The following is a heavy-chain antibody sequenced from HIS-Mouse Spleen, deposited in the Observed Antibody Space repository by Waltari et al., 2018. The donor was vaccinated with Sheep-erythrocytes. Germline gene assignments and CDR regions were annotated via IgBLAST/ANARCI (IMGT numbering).Heavy chain of an antibody. CDR1: GGSFIGYY. D-gene: IGHD6-13*01. J-gene: IGHJ1*01. CDR3: ASQDSSSWKYFQH. V-gene: IGHV4-34*01. CDR2: INHSGST. Sequence: QVQLQQWGAGLLKPSETLSLTCAVYGGSFIGYYWSWIRQPPGKGLEWIGEINHSGSTNYNPSLKSRVTISVDTSKNQFSLKLSSVTAADTAVYYCASQDSSSWKYFQHWGQGTLVTVSS.